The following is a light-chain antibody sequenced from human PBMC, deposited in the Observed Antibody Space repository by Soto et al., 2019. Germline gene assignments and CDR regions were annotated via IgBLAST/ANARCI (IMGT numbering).Light chain of an antibody. Sequence: QSALTQPASVSGSPGQSITISCTGTSSDVGGYNYVSWYQQQSGKAPKLIIHEVSKRPSGVSNRFSGSKSGNTASLTISGLQAEDEDDYYCDSYTSSRAYVFGIGTKVTVL. CDR1: SSDVGGYNY. V-gene: IGLV2-14*01. CDR3: DSYTSSRAYV. J-gene: IGLJ1*01. CDR2: EVS.